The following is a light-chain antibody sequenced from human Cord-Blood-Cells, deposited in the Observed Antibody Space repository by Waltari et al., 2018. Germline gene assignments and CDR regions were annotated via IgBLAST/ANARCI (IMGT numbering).Light chain of an antibody. J-gene: IGLJ2*01. CDR2: QDS. V-gene: IGLV3-1*01. CDR3: QAWDSSTVV. Sequence: TQPPSVSVSPGQTASITCSGDKLGDKYACWHQQKPGQSPVLVIYQDSKRPSGIPERFSGSNSGNTATLTISGTQAMDEADYYCQAWDSSTVVFGGGTKLTVL. CDR1: KLGDKY.